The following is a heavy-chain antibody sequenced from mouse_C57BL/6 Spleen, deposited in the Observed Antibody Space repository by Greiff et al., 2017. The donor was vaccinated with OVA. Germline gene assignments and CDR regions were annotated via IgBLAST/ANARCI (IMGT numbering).Heavy chain of an antibody. CDR2: ISYDGSN. CDR1: GYSITSGYY. Sequence: EVKLQESGPGLVKPSQSLSLTCSVTGYSITSGYYWNWIRQFPGNKLEWMGYISYDGSNNYNPSLKNRISITRDTSKNQFFLKLNSVTTEDTATYYCARDGDGYYNYAMDYWGQGTSVTVSS. D-gene: IGHD2-3*01. CDR3: ARDGDGYYNYAMDY. J-gene: IGHJ4*01. V-gene: IGHV3-6*01.